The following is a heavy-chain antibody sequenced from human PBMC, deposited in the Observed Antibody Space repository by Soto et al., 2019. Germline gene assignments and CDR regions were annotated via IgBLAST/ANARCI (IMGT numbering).Heavy chain of an antibody. CDR1: GFTVSSNY. Sequence: EVQLVESGGGLIQPGGSLRLSCAASGFTVSSNYMSWVRQAPGKGLEWVSVIYSGGSTYYADSVKGPFTISRDNSKNTLYLKMNSLGAEDTAVYYCASVKYSSSWPYYYYYGMDVWGQGTTVTVSS. J-gene: IGHJ6*02. CDR2: IYSGGST. CDR3: ASVKYSSSWPYYYYYGMDV. D-gene: IGHD6-13*01. V-gene: IGHV3-53*01.